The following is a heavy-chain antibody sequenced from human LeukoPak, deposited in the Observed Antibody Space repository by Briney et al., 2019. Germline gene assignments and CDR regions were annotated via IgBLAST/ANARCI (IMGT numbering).Heavy chain of an antibody. CDR2: ISSSSSYI. CDR3: ARGGLLWFGGGVDY. V-gene: IGHV3-21*01. Sequence: GGSLRLSCAASGFTFSSYSMNWVRQAPGKGLEWVSSISSSSSYIYYADSVKGRFTISRDNDKNSLYLQMNSLRAEDTAVYYCARGGLLWFGGGVDYWGQGTLVTVSS. J-gene: IGHJ4*02. D-gene: IGHD3-10*01. CDR1: GFTFSSYS.